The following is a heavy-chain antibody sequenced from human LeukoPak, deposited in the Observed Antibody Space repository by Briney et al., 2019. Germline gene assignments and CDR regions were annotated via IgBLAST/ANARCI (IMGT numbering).Heavy chain of an antibody. CDR1: GGTFSSYA. CDR2: IIPIFGTA. Sequence: SVKVSCKASGGTFSSYAISWVRQAPGQGLEWMGGIIPIFGTANYAQKFQGRVTITTDESKRTAYMELSSLRSEDTAVYYCARAEEAPPYFDLWGRGTLVTVSS. J-gene: IGHJ2*01. V-gene: IGHV1-69*05. CDR3: ARAEEAPPYFDL.